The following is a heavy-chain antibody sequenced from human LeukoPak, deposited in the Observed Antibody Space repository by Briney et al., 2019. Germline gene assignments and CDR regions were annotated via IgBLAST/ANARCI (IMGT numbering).Heavy chain of an antibody. CDR3: ARDPLDGDGDYAY. J-gene: IGHJ4*02. V-gene: IGHV3-53*01. Sequence: GGSLRLSCAASGFTVSSNYKSWVRQAPGKGLEWVSVIYSGGSTYYADSVKGRFTISRDNSKNTLYLQMNSLRAEDTAVYYCARDPLDGDGDYAYWGQGTLVTVSS. CDR1: GFTVSSNY. D-gene: IGHD4-17*01. CDR2: IYSGGST.